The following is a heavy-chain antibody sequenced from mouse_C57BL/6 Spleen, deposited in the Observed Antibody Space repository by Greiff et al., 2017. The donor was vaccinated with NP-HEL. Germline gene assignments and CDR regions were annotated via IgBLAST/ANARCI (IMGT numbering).Heavy chain of an antibody. Sequence: VQLQQSGPELVKPGASVKISCKASGYAFSSSWMNWVKQRPGKGLEWIGRIYPGDGDTNYNGKFKGKATLTADKSSSTAYMPLSSLTSEGSGVFFCGRPEPHYWGQGNPPTGSS. J-gene: IGHJ2*01. D-gene: IGHD6-1*01. CDR2: IYPGDGDT. CDR3: GRPEPHY. CDR1: GYAFSSSW. V-gene: IGHV1-82*01.